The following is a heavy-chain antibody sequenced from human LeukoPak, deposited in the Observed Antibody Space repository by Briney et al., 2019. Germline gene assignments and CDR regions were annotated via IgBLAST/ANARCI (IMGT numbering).Heavy chain of an antibody. V-gene: IGHV3-11*04. Sequence: KPGGSLRLSCAASGFTFSDYYMSWIRQAPGKGLEWVAYISGSGNIIYYTESLKGRFTISRDNAKNTLYLQMNSLRPEDTAVYYCARDGGFLEWLPYYFDYWGQGTLVAVSS. CDR3: ARDGGFLEWLPYYFDY. J-gene: IGHJ4*02. CDR2: ISGSGNII. CDR1: GFTFSDYY. D-gene: IGHD3-3*01.